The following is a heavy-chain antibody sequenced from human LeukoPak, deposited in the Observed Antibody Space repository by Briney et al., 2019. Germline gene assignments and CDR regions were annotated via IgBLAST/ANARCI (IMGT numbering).Heavy chain of an antibody. CDR3: AKTMGAIDHDC. CDR1: GFTFSSYA. Sequence: GGSLRLSCAASGFTFSSYAMSWVRQAPGKGLEWVSTVTSSGGSTYYADSVKGRFTNSRGNSKNTLYLQMNSLRAEDTAVYYCAKTMGAIDHDCWGQGTLVTVSS. D-gene: IGHD1-26*01. CDR2: VTSSGGST. V-gene: IGHV3-23*01. J-gene: IGHJ4*02.